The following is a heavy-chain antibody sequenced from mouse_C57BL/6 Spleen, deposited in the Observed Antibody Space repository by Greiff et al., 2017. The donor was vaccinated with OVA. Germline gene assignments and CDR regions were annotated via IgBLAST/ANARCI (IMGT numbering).Heavy chain of an antibody. CDR2: IYPGDGDT. V-gene: IGHV1-80*01. J-gene: IGHJ4*01. D-gene: IGHD1-3*01. CDR1: GYAFSSYW. Sequence: QVQLKESGAELVKPGASVKISCKASGYAFSSYWMNWVKQRPGKGLEWIGQIYPGDGDTNYNGKFKGKATLTADKSSSTAYMQLSSLTSEDSAVYFCARRVYDYAMDYWGQGTSVTVSS. CDR3: ARRVYDYAMDY.